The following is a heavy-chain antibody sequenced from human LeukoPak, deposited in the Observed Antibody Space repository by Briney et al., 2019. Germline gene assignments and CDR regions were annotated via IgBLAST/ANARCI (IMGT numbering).Heavy chain of an antibody. CDR1: GGSISSSDCY. V-gene: IGHV4-31*03. J-gene: IGHJ4*02. D-gene: IGHD4-11*01. Sequence: RSQSLSLACTVSGGSISSSDCYWSWIRQHRGKGLEWLGFMYYSGSTYYNPSLKSRVTISIDTSKNQFSLKLNSVTAPDTAVYYCATTRAHQFDYWRQATLVTVSS. CDR2: MYYSGST. CDR3: ATTRAHQFDY.